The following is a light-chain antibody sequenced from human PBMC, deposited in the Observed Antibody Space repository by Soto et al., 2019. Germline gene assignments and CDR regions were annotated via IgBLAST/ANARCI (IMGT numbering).Light chain of an antibody. CDR3: QQYENYWT. Sequence: DFKMTQPPATLSASVGDRVTITCRASQSISSWLAWYQHKPGKAPKLLIYDASNLDSGVPSRFSGSGSGTEFSLTISNLQPDDCATYYCQQYENYWTFGQGTKVDIK. J-gene: IGKJ1*01. CDR2: DAS. CDR1: QSISSW. V-gene: IGKV1-5*01.